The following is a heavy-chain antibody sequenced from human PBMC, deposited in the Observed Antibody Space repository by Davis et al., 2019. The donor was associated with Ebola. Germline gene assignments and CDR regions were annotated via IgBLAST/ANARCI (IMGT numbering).Heavy chain of an antibody. CDR2: ISWNSGNI. D-gene: IGHD3-22*01. Sequence: GGSLRLSCAASGFSFTDYAMHWVRQAPGKGLEWVSGISWNSGNIGYGDSVKGRFTISRDNAKNSLYLQMNSLRDEDTAVYYCARGDSITMIVVSYYFDYWGQGTLVTVSS. CDR3: ARGDSITMIVVSYYFDY. V-gene: IGHV3-9*01. J-gene: IGHJ4*02. CDR1: GFSFTDYA.